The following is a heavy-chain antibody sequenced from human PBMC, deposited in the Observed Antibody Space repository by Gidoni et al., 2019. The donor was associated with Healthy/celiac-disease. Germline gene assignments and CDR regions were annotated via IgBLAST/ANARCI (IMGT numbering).Heavy chain of an antibody. J-gene: IGHJ5*02. CDR2: ISPIFGTA. CDR3: ATTGPGTEWFDP. Sequence: QVQLVQSGAEVKKPGSSVKVSCKASGGTFSSSAISWVRQAPGQGLEWMGGISPIFGTANYAQKFQGRVTITADKSTSTAYMELSSLRSEDTAVYYCATTGPGTEWFDPWGQGTLVTVSS. V-gene: IGHV1-69*06. CDR1: GGTFSSSA. D-gene: IGHD1-7*01.